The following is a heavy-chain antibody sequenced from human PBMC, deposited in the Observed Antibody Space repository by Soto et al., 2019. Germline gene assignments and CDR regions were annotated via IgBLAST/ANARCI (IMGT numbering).Heavy chain of an antibody. J-gene: IGHJ4*02. CDR2: LSGSGAGK. Sequence: PGGSLRLSCAASGFTLSNHAMSWVRQAPGKGLECVSTLSGSGAGKYYADSVKGRFTISRDTSQNTLYLQMNSLRAEDTAVYYCAKGSGSGYGTPADSWGQGTLVTVSS. V-gene: IGHV3-23*01. D-gene: IGHD2-15*01. CDR1: GFTLSNHA. CDR3: AKGSGSGYGTPADS.